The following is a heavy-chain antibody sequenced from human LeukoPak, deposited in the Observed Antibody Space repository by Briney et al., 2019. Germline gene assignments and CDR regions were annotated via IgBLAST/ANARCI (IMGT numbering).Heavy chain of an antibody. CDR2: IIPIFGTA. V-gene: IGHV1-69*06. CDR3: ARRDYYYYGMDV. Sequence: SVKVSCKPSGGTFSSYAISWVRQAPGQGLEWMGGIIPIFGTANYAQKFQGRVTITADKSTSTAYMELSSLRSEDTAVYYCARRDYYYYGMDVWGKGTTVTVSS. CDR1: GGTFSSYA. J-gene: IGHJ6*04.